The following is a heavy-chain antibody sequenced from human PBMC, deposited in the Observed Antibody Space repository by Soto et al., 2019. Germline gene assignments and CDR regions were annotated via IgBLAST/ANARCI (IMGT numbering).Heavy chain of an antibody. CDR2: INPNSGGT. D-gene: IGHD4-17*01. CDR1: GYTFTSYD. Sequence: ASVKVSCKASGYTFTSYDINWVRQATGQGLEWMGWINPNSGGTNYAQKFQGRVTMTRDTSISTAYMELSRLRSDDTAVYYCARSDYGDYVPLHRFDPSRTDYWGQGTLVTVSS. CDR3: ARSDYGDYVPLHRFDPSRTDY. J-gene: IGHJ4*02. V-gene: IGHV1-2*02.